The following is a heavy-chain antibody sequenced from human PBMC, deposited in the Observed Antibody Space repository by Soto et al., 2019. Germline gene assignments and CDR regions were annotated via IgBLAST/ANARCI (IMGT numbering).Heavy chain of an antibody. J-gene: IGHJ4*02. CDR1: GFTFSSYS. CDR2: ISSSSSYI. V-gene: IGHV3-21*01. Sequence: GGSLRLSCAASGFTFSSYSMNWVRQAPGKGLEWVSSISSSSSYIYYAESVKGRFTISRDNAKNSLYLQMNSLRAEDTAVYYCARDPQLYSSSPPGYFDYWGQGTLVTVSS. CDR3: ARDPQLYSSSPPGYFDY. D-gene: IGHD6-13*01.